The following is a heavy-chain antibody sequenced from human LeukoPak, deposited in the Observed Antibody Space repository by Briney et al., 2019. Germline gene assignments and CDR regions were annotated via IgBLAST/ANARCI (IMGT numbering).Heavy chain of an antibody. CDR1: GYTFTTYD. J-gene: IGHJ4*02. Sequence: ASVTVSCTASGYTFTTYDISWVRQATGQGLEWMGWMNPNSGDTGYARKFQGRVTLTRNPSISTAYMELSSLRSDDTAVYYCARGLEDYSTTTYPLLKYWGQGTLVTVAS. V-gene: IGHV1-8*01. CDR3: ARGLEDYSTTTYPLLKY. CDR2: MNPNSGDT. D-gene: IGHD2/OR15-2a*01.